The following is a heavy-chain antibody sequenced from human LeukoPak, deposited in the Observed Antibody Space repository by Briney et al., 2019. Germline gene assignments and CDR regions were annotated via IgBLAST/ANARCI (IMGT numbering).Heavy chain of an antibody. J-gene: IGHJ6*04. V-gene: IGHV3-48*04. CDR1: GFTFSSYS. CDR2: ISSSGSTI. Sequence: GGSLRLSCAASGFTFSSYSMNWVRQAPGKGLEWVSYISSSGSTIYYADSVKGRFTISRDNAKDSLYLQMNSLRAEDTAVYYCAELGITMIGGVWGKGTTVTISS. D-gene: IGHD3-10*02. CDR3: AELGITMIGGV.